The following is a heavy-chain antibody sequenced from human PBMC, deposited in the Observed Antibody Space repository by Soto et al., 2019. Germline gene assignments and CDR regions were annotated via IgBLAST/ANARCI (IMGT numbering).Heavy chain of an antibody. V-gene: IGHV1-18*01. CDR3: ARDREWELLEPYYYYYGMDV. D-gene: IGHD1-26*01. J-gene: IGHJ6*02. CDR1: GYTFTSYG. Sequence: QVQLVQSGAEVKKPGASVKVSCKASGYTFTSYGISWVRQAPGQGLEWMGWISAYNGNTNYAQKLQGRVTMTTDTSTSTAYMELRSLRSDDTAVYYCARDREWELLEPYYYYYGMDVWGQGTTFTVSS. CDR2: ISAYNGNT.